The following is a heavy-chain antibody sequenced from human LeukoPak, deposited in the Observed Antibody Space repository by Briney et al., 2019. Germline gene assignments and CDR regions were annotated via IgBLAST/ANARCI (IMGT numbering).Heavy chain of an antibody. CDR3: ARGMYSSSWYSFDY. CDR1: GGSFSGYS. J-gene: IGHJ4*02. CDR2: INHSGST. V-gene: IGHV4-34*01. D-gene: IGHD6-13*01. Sequence: SETLSLTCAVYGGSFSGYSWSWIRQPPGKGLEWIGEINHSGSTNYNPSLKSRVTISVDTSKNQFSLKLSSVTAADTAVYYCARGMYSSSWYSFDYWGQGTLVTVSS.